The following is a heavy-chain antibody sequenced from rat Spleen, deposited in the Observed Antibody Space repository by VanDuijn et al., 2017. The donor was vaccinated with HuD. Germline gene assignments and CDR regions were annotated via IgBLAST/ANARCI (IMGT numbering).Heavy chain of an antibody. D-gene: IGHD4-3*01. CDR2: ISYDGNSV. Sequence: EVQLVESDGGLVQPGRSLKLSCAASGFTFSEFFMAWVRQTPAKGLEWVATISYDGNSVYYRDSVKDRFTISRENTKDTLYLQMDSLRSEDTATYYCVRQDTSGYSNWFTYWGQGTLVTVSS. J-gene: IGHJ3*01. V-gene: IGHV5-29*01. CDR1: GFTFSEFF. CDR3: VRQDTSGYSNWFTY.